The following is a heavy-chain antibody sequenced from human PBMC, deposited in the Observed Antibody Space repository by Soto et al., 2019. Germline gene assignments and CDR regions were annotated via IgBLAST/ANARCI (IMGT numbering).Heavy chain of an antibody. CDR2: ISAYNGNT. Sequence: ASGKVSCKGSCYTFTIYGISWARQAPGQGLEWMGWISAYNGNTNYAQKLQGRVTMTTDTSTSTAYMELRSLRSDDTAVYYCARDTYDSSGYYSSWGQGALVTVSS. D-gene: IGHD3-22*01. J-gene: IGHJ5*02. CDR3: ARDTYDSSGYYSS. V-gene: IGHV1-18*01. CDR1: CYTFTIYG.